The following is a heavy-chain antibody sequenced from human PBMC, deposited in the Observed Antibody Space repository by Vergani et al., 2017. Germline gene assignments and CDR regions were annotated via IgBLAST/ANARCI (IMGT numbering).Heavy chain of an antibody. CDR3: ARGNAKRQLLYGRGYFDY. CDR1: GGSISSYY. J-gene: IGHJ4*02. D-gene: IGHD2-2*02. Sequence: QVQLQESGPGLVKPSETLSLTCTVSGGSISSYYWSWIRQPPGKGLEGIGYIYYSGSTNYNPSLKSRVTISVDTSKNQFSLKLSSVTAADTAVYYCARGNAKRQLLYGRGYFDYWGQGTLVTVSS. CDR2: IYYSGST. V-gene: IGHV4-59*12.